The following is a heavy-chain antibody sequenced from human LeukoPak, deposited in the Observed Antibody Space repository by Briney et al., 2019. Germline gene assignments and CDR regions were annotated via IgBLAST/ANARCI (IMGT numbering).Heavy chain of an antibody. D-gene: IGHD3-10*01. Sequence: SETLSLTCTVSGGSISSGDYYWSWIRQPPGKGLEWIGYIYYSGSTYYNPSLKSRVTISADTSKNQFSLKLSSVTAADTAVYYCASTYYYGSGSRYFDYWGQGTLVTVSS. CDR3: ASTYYYGSGSRYFDY. J-gene: IGHJ4*02. CDR1: GGSISSGDYY. CDR2: IYYSGST. V-gene: IGHV4-30-4*01.